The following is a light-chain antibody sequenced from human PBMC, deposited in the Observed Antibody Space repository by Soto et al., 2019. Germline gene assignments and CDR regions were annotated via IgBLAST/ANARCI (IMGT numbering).Light chain of an antibody. V-gene: IGKV3-20*01. Sequence: EIVLTQSPGTLSSSPGERATLSCRASQSVTSSYLAWYQQKPGQAPRLLMYEASSRATGIPDRFSGSGSGTDFTLTISRLEAEDFAVYYCQQSSSSPSTFGQGTRLEIK. J-gene: IGKJ5*01. CDR3: QQSSSSPST. CDR2: EAS. CDR1: QSVTSSY.